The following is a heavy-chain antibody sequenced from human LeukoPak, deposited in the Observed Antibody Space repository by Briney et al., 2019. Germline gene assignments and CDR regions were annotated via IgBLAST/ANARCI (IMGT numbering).Heavy chain of an antibody. CDR2: INTNTGNP. D-gene: IGHD4-17*01. Sequence: GASVKVSCKASGYTFTSYAMNWVRQAPGQGLEWMGWINTNTGNPTYAQGFTGRFVFSLDTSVSTAYLQISSLKAEDTAVYYCARDFWTVTTGISAFDIWGQGTMVTVSS. CDR1: GYTFTSYA. V-gene: IGHV7-4-1*02. CDR3: ARDFWTVTTGISAFDI. J-gene: IGHJ3*02.